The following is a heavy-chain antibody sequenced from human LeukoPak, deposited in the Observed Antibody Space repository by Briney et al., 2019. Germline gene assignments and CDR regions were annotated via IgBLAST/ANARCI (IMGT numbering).Heavy chain of an antibody. Sequence: ASVKVSCKASGYTFTGYYMHWVRQAPGQGLEWMGWINPNSGGTNYAQKFQGRVTMTRDTSISTAYMELSRLRSEDMAVYYCARTFGYYYVDAFDIWSQGTMVTVSS. V-gene: IGHV1-2*02. CDR2: INPNSGGT. CDR1: GYTFTGYY. D-gene: IGHD3-22*01. CDR3: ARTFGYYYVDAFDI. J-gene: IGHJ3*02.